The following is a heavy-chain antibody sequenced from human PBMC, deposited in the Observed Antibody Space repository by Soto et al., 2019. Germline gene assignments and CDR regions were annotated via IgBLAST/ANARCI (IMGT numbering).Heavy chain of an antibody. D-gene: IGHD3-16*01. Sequence: EVQLVQSGAEVKKPGESLKISCYGSGYRITTNWIGWVRQMPGKGLEWMGSIYPADSDTRYSPSFQGQVTISADKSISTAYLPGSSLEASDSAMYSCARLGGNGRIDDWGQGTLVTVSS. CDR3: ARLGGNGRIDD. CDR2: IYPADSDT. V-gene: IGHV5-51*03. CDR1: GYRITTNW. J-gene: IGHJ4*02.